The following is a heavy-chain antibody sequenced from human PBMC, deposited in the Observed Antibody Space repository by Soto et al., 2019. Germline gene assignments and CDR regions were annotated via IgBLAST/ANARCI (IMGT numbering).Heavy chain of an antibody. CDR1: GGSISSGGYY. CDR2: IYYSGST. CDR3: ASLQDGSVTNWFDP. J-gene: IGHJ5*02. D-gene: IGHD3-10*01. V-gene: IGHV4-31*03. Sequence: SETLSLTCTVSGGSISSGGYYWSWIRQHPGKGLEWIGYIYYSGSTYYNPSLKSRVTISVDTSKNQFSLKLSSVTAADTAVYYCASLQDGSVTNWFDPWGQGTLVTVSS.